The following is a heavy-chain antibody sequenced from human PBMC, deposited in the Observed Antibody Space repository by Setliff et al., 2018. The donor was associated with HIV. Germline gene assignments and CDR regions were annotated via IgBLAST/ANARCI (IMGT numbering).Heavy chain of an antibody. D-gene: IGHD7-27*01. CDR2: IGAAGGT. V-gene: IGHV3-13*01. Sequence: GGSLRLSCAASGFTFSTYDMHWVRQPTGKGLEWVSVIGAAGGTSYRNPVKGQFIVSRENAKNSLYLQMNNLRAGDTAVYYCVRELGRPGSWYFDLWGRGTLVTVSS. CDR3: VRELGRPGSWYFDL. CDR1: GFTFSTYD. J-gene: IGHJ2*01.